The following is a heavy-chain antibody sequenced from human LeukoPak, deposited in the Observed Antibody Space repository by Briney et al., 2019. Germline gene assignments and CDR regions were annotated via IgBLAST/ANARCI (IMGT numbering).Heavy chain of an antibody. CDR1: GYTFTSYD. V-gene: IGHV1-8*01. J-gene: IGHJ3*02. D-gene: IGHD6-19*01. CDR2: MNPNNGNT. CDR3: ARVEPQWLLLGNAFDI. Sequence: ASVKVSCKASGYTFTSYDINWVRQATGQGLEWMGWMNPNNGNTGYAQEFQGRVTMTRSTSISTAYMELSSLRSEDTAVYYCARVEPQWLLLGNAFDIWGQGTMVTVSS.